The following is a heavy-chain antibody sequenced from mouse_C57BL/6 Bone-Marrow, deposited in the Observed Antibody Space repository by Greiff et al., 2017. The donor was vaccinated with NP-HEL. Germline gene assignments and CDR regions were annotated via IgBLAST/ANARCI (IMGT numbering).Heavy chain of an antibody. CDR1: GFTFSDYY. V-gene: IGHV5-12*01. CDR3: ATLSAMDY. Sequence: DVHLVESGGGLVQPGGSLKLSCAASGFTFSDYYMYWVRQTPEKRLEWVAYISNGGGSTYYPDTVKGRFTISRDNAKNTLYLQMSRLKSEDTAMYYCATLSAMDYWGQGTSVTVSS. J-gene: IGHJ4*01. CDR2: ISNGGGST.